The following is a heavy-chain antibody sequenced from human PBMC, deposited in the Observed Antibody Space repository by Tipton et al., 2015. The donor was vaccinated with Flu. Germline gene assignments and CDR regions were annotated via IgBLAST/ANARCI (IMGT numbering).Heavy chain of an antibody. CDR2: IHNSGTT. D-gene: IGHD3-3*01. CDR1: GGSIGSNY. Sequence: TLSLTCTVSGGSIGSNYWSWVRQPPGKGLEYIGYIHNSGTTDYNPSLKSRATMSVDTSKNQFSLKLTSVTPADTAVYYCARQSASQTIFGVVIMGDNWFDPWGQGTLVIVSS. V-gene: IGHV4-59*01. CDR3: ARQSASQTIFGVVIMGDNWFDP. J-gene: IGHJ5*02.